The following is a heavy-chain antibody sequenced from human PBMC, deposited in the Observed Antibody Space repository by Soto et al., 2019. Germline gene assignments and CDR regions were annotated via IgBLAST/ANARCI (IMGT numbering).Heavy chain of an antibody. J-gene: IGHJ4*02. D-gene: IGHD6-13*01. V-gene: IGHV4-59*11. CDR2: ISYSGST. CDR3: ARGQRSSSYLSTFDY. CDR1: GDSISSHY. Sequence: SETLSLTCTVSGDSISSHYWNWIRQPPGKGLEWIGYISYSGSTNYNPSLKSRVTISADTSMQQFSLKLRSVTAADTAVYYCARGQRSSSYLSTFDYWGQGTLVTVSS.